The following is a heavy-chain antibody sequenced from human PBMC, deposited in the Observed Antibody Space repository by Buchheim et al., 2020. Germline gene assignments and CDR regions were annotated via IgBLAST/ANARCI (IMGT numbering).Heavy chain of an antibody. V-gene: IGHV3-48*02. CDR2: ITGSLII. D-gene: IGHD6-19*01. Sequence: EVQLVESGGGLVQSGGSLRLSCAASGFRFSDYSMNWVRLTPGKGLEWISYITGSLIIHSADSVTGRFIISRDNAKALVFLQMNSLRDEDTAIYYCARSVEGAFDVWGQGT. CDR1: GFRFSDYS. J-gene: IGHJ3*01. CDR3: ARSVEGAFDV.